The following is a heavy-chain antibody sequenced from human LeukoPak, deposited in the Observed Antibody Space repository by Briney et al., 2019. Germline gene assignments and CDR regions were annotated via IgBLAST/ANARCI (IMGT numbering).Heavy chain of an antibody. V-gene: IGHV1-18*01. CDR2: ISGNNDNP. D-gene: IGHD2-2*01. CDR3: ARDGTSTDDY. CDR1: GYTFSNFG. J-gene: IGHJ4*02. Sequence: ASVKVSCKASGYTFSNFGISWVRQAPGQGLEWMGWISGNNDNPNYGQKFQGRLSVTTDSSTSTAYMELRNLRSDDTAVYYCARDGTSTDDYWGQGTLVTVSS.